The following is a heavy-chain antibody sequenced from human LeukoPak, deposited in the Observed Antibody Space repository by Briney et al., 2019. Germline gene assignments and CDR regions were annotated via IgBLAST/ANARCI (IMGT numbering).Heavy chain of an antibody. CDR1: GYTLTELS. D-gene: IGHD3-10*01. CDR3: ATQTPSPGSGSYPFDY. CDR2: FDPEDGET. Sequence: GASVKVSCKVSGYTLTELSMHWVRQAPGKGLEWMGGFDPEDGETIYAQKFQGRVTMTEDTSTDTAYMELSSLRSEDTAVYYCATQTPSPGSGSYPFDYWGQGTLVTVSS. V-gene: IGHV1-24*01. J-gene: IGHJ4*02.